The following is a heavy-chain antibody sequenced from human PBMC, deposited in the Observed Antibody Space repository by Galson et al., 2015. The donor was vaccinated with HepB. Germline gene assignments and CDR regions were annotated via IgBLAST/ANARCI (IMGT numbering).Heavy chain of an antibody. CDR2: VSGGGSFT. D-gene: IGHD7-27*01. Sequence: SLRLSCAASGFTFSSYAMSWVRRAPGKGLEWVSTVSGGGSFTCYADSVKGRFTISRDTSKNTLYLQMNSLRAEDTAIFYCAKGIAGDPGYGMDVWGQGTTVTVSS. J-gene: IGHJ6*02. V-gene: IGHV3-23*01. CDR3: AKGIAGDPGYGMDV. CDR1: GFTFSSYA.